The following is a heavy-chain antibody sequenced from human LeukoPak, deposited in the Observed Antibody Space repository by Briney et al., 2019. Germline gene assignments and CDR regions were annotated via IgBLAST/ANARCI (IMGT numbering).Heavy chain of an antibody. J-gene: IGHJ4*02. CDR1: GFTFSSYA. V-gene: IGHV3-30-3*01. CDR3: AKVEIFGHDSSGYFDY. D-gene: IGHD3-22*01. Sequence: PGRSLRLSCAGSGFTFSSYAMHWVRQAPGKGLEWVSVISYDGSNKYYADSVKGRFTISRDNSKNTLYLQMNSLRAEDTAVYYCAKVEIFGHDSSGYFDYWGQGTLVTVSS. CDR2: ISYDGSNK.